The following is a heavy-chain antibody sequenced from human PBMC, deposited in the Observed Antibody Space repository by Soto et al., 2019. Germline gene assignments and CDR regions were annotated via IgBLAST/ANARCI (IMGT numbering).Heavy chain of an antibody. D-gene: IGHD3-16*01. CDR3: LLAPVKWGFLGY. CDR1: GFTFGDYA. V-gene: IGHV3-49*04. J-gene: IGHJ4*02. CDR2: IRGKTYRGTT. Sequence: GGSLRLSCTASGFTFGDYAMSWVRQAPGKGLEWVGLIRGKTYRGTTDYAASVKGRFTISREDSKNIASLQMNSLTTEDTAIYFCLLAPVKWGFLGYWGLGTMVTVSS.